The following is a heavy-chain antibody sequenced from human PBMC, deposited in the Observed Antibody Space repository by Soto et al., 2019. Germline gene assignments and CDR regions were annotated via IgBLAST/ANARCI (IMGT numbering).Heavy chain of an antibody. CDR3: ARHGRHSSSTALDY. V-gene: IGHV4-59*08. CDR2: IYYSGST. Sequence: QVQLQESGPGLVKPSETLSLTCTVSGGSISSYYWSWIRQPPGKGLEWIGYIYYSGSTNYNPSLKSRVTISVDTSKNQFSLKLSSVTAADTAVYYCARHGRHSSSTALDYWGQGTLVTVSS. J-gene: IGHJ4*02. D-gene: IGHD6-6*01. CDR1: GGSISSYY.